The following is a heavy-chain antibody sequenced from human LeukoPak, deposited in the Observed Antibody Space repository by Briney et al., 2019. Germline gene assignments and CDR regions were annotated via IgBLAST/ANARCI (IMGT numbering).Heavy chain of an antibody. CDR1: GFTFTNYG. D-gene: IGHD3-22*01. J-gene: IGHJ4*02. CDR2: ISYDGSDK. Sequence: PGGSLRLSCAASGFTFTNYGMHWVRQAPGKGLEWVALISYDGSDKNYADSVKGRFTISRDNSKNTLYMQMNSLRAGDTAVYYCARGIDSSGYWADYWGQGTLVTVSS. CDR3: ARGIDSSGYWADY. V-gene: IGHV3-30*03.